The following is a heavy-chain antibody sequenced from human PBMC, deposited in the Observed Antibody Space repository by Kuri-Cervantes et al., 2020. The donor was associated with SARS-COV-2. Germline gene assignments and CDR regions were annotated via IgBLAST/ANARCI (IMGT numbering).Heavy chain of an antibody. CDR2: INPNSGGT. J-gene: IGHJ3*02. D-gene: IGHD3-22*01. CDR1: GYTFTGYY. Sequence: ASVKVPCKASGYTFTGYYMHWVRQAPGQGLEWMGWINPNSGGTNYAQKFQGRVTMTRDTSISTAYMELSRLRSDDTAVYYCATPSYYDSSGFNDAFDIWGQGTRVTVSS. V-gene: IGHV1-2*02. CDR3: ATPSYYDSSGFNDAFDI.